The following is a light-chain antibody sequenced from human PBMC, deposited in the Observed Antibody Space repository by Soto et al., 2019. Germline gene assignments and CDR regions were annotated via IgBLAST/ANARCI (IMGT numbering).Light chain of an antibody. CDR1: QGISSY. CDR3: QQAYSFPIT. V-gene: IGKV1-8*01. J-gene: IGKJ5*01. Sequence: AIRMTQSPSSFSASTGDRVTITCRASQGISSYLAWYQQKPGKAPKLLIYAASTLQSGVPSRFSGNGSGTDFTLIISSLQPEDFATYYCQQAYSFPITFGQGTRLESK. CDR2: AAS.